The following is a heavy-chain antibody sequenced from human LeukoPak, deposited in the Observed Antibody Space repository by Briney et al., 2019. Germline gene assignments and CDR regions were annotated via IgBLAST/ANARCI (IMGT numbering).Heavy chain of an antibody. CDR2: IIPIFGTS. D-gene: IGHD1-26*01. Sequence: SVKVSCKASGGTFSSYAINWVRQAPGQGLEWMGGIIPIFGTSHYAQKFQGRVTITTDESTNSDYMELRSLRYEDTAVYYCARDRSEGGWPDAFDIWGQGTMVTVSS. CDR1: GGTFSSYA. CDR3: ARDRSEGGWPDAFDI. J-gene: IGHJ3*02. V-gene: IGHV1-69*05.